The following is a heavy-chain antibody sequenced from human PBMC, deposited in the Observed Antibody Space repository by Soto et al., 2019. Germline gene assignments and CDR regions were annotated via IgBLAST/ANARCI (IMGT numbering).Heavy chain of an antibody. CDR2: IYYSGST. CDR1: GGSISSYY. J-gene: IGHJ4*02. V-gene: IGHV4-59*01. Sequence: SETLSLTCTVSGGSISSYYWSWIRQPPGKGLEWIGYIYYSGSTNYNPSVKSRVTISVDTSKNQFSLKLSSVTAADTAVYYCARGGYTSYGLFNYWGQGTLVTVSS. CDR3: ARGGYTSYGLFNY. D-gene: IGHD5-18*01.